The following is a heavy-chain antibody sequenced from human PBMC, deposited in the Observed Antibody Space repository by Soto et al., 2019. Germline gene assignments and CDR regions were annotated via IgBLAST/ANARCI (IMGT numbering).Heavy chain of an antibody. CDR1: GFSLSTSGVG. V-gene: IGHV2-5*02. J-gene: IGHJ3*02. CDR2: IYWDDDK. Sequence: QITLKESGPTLVKPTQTLTLTCTFSGFSLSTSGVGVGWIRQPPGKALEWLALIYWDDDKRYSPSLKSRLTITKATSKNPVVLTMPNMDPVDTATYYCAHFSLGGAFDIWGQGTMVTVSS. CDR3: AHFSLGGAFDI. D-gene: IGHD3-10*01.